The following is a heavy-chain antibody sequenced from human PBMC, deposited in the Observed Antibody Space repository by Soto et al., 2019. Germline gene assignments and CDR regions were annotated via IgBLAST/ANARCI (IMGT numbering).Heavy chain of an antibody. V-gene: IGHV4-4*02. Sequence: SETLPLTCAFSGCSINNSDWLNWVRQTPGKGLEWIGEIYHGGNINYNPSLESRVTISMDKSKKQFSLNMFSVTAADTAVYYCARDHPYGDNWAFDYWGQGALVTVSS. J-gene: IGHJ4*02. CDR2: IYHGGNI. CDR1: GCSINNSDW. CDR3: ARDHPYGDNWAFDY. D-gene: IGHD3-10*01.